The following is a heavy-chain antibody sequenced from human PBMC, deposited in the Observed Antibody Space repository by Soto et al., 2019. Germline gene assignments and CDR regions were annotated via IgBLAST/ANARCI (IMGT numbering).Heavy chain of an antibody. CDR2: ISYDGSNK. Sequence: GGSLRLSCAASGFTFSSYAMHWVRQAPGKGLEWVAVISYDGSNKYYADSVKGRFTISRDNSKNTLYLQMNSLRAEDTAVYYCARVPYRYAFDIWGQGTMVTVS. J-gene: IGHJ3*02. CDR3: ARVPYRYAFDI. V-gene: IGHV3-30-3*01. D-gene: IGHD2-2*02. CDR1: GFTFSSYA.